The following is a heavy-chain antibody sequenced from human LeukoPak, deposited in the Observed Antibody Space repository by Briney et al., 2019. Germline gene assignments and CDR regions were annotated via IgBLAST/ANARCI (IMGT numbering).Heavy chain of an antibody. D-gene: IGHD5-18*01. J-gene: IGHJ2*01. CDR1: GFTFDDYA. CDR2: ISWNSGSI. Sequence: GGSLRLSCAASGFTFDDYAMHWVRQAPGKGLEWVSGISWNSGSIGYADSVKGRFTISRDNAKNSLYLQMNSLRAEDTAVYYCAKDLGEPGYSSRWYFDLWGRGTLVTVSS. V-gene: IGHV3-9*01. CDR3: AKDLGEPGYSSRWYFDL.